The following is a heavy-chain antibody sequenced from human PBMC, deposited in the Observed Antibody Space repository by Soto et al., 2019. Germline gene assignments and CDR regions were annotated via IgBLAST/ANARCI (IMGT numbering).Heavy chain of an antibody. CDR3: ARDEYYDFWSGYSYGMDV. CDR1: GYTFTSYY. J-gene: IGHJ6*02. CDR2: INPSGGST. V-gene: IGHV1-46*01. Sequence: GASVKVSCKASGYTFTSYYMHWVRQAPGQGLEWMGIINPSGGSTSYAQKFQGRVTMTRDTSTSTVYMELSSLRSEDTAVYYCARDEYYDFWSGYSYGMDVWGQGTTVTVSS. D-gene: IGHD3-3*01.